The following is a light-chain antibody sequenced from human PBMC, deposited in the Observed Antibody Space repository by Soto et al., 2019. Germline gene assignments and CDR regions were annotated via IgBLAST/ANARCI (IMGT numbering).Light chain of an antibody. CDR2: DAS. CDR1: QSISIW. CDR3: QQFHSFPIT. V-gene: IGKV1-5*01. J-gene: IGKJ5*01. Sequence: DIQRTQSPSTLSASAGDRVTITCRASQSISIWLAWYQQKPGKAPKLLINDASSLESGVPSRFTGSGSGTEFTLTISNLQPDDFATYYCQQFHSFPITFGQGTRLEIK.